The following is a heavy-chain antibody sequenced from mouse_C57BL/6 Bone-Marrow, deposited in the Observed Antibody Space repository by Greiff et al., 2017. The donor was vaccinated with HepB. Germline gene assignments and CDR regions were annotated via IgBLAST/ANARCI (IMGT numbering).Heavy chain of an antibody. J-gene: IGHJ2*01. Sequence: VQLQQSGPELVKPGASVKISCKASGYTFTDYYMNWVKQSHGKSLEWIGDINPNNGGTSYNQKFKGKATLTVDKSSSTAYMELRSLTSEDSAVYYCARDYGSSHDYWGQGTTLTVSS. D-gene: IGHD1-1*01. CDR1: GYTFTDYY. V-gene: IGHV1-26*01. CDR3: ARDYGSSHDY. CDR2: INPNNGGT.